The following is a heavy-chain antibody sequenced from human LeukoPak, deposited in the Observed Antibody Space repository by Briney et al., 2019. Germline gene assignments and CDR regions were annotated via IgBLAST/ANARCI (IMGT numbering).Heavy chain of an antibody. J-gene: IGHJ4*02. Sequence: GSLRLSCAASGFTFSDYAMSWVRQPPGKGLEWIGTIYYSGNTYYTPSLKSRVTISVDTSKNQFFLRLSSVTAADTAVYFCMRHEEEDGYNAKPFDFWGQGTLVTVSS. D-gene: IGHD5-24*01. V-gene: IGHV4-38-2*01. CDR3: MRHEEEDGYNAKPFDF. CDR2: IYYSGNT. CDR1: GFTFSDYA.